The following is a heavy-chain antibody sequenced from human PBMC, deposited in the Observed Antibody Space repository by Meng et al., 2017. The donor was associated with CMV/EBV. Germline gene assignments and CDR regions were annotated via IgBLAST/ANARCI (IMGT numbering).Heavy chain of an antibody. V-gene: IGHV1-2*02. CDR1: GYPFTAYC. D-gene: IGHD3-22*01. CDR3: ARGQYYYDSSGYFY. J-gene: IGHJ4*02. Sequence: SVKVPCKASGYPFTAYCMHWVRQAPGQGLEWMGWINPDSGATHFARNLQGRVTMTRDTSISTAYMELSGLTFDDTAVYYCARGQYYYDSSGYFYWGQGTLVTVSS. CDR2: INPDSGAT.